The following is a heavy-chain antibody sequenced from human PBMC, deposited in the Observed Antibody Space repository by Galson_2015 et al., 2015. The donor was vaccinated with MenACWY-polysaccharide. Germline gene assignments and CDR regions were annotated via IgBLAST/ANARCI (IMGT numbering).Heavy chain of an antibody. V-gene: IGHV1-2*06. CDR1: GYTFTGYY. Sequence: SVKVSCKASGYTFTGYYMHWARQAPGQGLEWMGRINPNSGGTNYAQKFQGRVTMTRDTSISTAYMELSRLRSDDTAVYSCARAYYDFWSGLDYWGQGTLVTVSS. CDR3: ARAYYDFWSGLDY. J-gene: IGHJ4*02. D-gene: IGHD3-3*01. CDR2: INPNSGGT.